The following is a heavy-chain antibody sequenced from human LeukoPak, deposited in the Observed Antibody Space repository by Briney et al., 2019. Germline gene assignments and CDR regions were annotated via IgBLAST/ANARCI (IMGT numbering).Heavy chain of an antibody. CDR1: GLTFTSYS. J-gene: IGHJ4*02. V-gene: IGHV3-23*01. CDR3: AKDNWNYFYLFDY. CDR2: ISGGGGST. Sequence: GGSLRLSCAASGLTFTSYSMNWVRQAPGKGLEWVSTISGGGGSTYYADSVKGRFTISRDNSKNTLYLQMNSLRAEDTAVYYCAKDNWNYFYLFDYWGQGTLVTVSS. D-gene: IGHD1-7*01.